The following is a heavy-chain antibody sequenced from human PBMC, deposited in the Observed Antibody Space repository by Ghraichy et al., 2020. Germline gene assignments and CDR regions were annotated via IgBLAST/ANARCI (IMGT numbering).Heavy chain of an antibody. J-gene: IGHJ3*02. CDR3: AREGGLNDAFDI. CDR2: INPNSGGT. CDR1: GYTFTGYY. V-gene: IGHV1-2*02. Sequence: ASVKVSCKASGYTFTGYYMHWVRRAPGQGLEWMGWINPNSGGTNYAQKFQGRVTMTRDTSISTAYMELSRLRSDDTAVYYCAREGGLNDAFDIWGQGTMVTVSS. D-gene: IGHD2-21*01.